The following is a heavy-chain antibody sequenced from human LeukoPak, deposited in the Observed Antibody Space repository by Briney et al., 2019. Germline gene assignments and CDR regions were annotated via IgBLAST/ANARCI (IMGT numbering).Heavy chain of an antibody. V-gene: IGHV3-74*01. CDR3: VRDRNYSPDY. CDR1: GFTFGSYW. CDR2: INSDGTST. Sequence: GGSLRLSCAASGFTFGSYWMHWVRQAPGKGLVWVSRINSDGTSTSYADSVKGRFTISRDNAKNTLFLQLNSLTAEDTAVYYCVRDRNYSPDYWGQGTLVTVSS. J-gene: IGHJ4*02. D-gene: IGHD5-18*01.